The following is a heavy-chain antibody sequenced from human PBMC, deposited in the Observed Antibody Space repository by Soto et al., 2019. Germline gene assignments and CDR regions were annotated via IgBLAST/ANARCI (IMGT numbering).Heavy chain of an antibody. CDR1: GESFSGYY. CDR3: AGNIVATISSFNY. J-gene: IGHJ4*02. D-gene: IGHD5-12*01. CDR2: SNHSGST. V-gene: IGHV4-34*02. Sequence: QVQLQQWGAGLLKPSETLSLPCAVHGESFSGYYWSWIRQPPGKGLEWIGESNHSGSTNYNPSLKSRVTMSVDTSKNQFSLKLSSVTAADTAMYYCAGNIVATISSFNYWGQGPLVTVSS.